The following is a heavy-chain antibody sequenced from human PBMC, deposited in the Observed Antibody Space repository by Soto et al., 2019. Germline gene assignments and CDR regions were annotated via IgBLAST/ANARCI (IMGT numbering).Heavy chain of an antibody. CDR2: IYYSGGS. D-gene: IGHD4-17*01. CDR3: ARDGGLYASDY. J-gene: IGHJ4*02. CDR1: GGSISSGGYY. Sequence: QVQLQESGPGLVKPSQTLSLTCTVSGGSISSGGYYWSWIRQHPGKGLEWIGYIYYSGGSYYNPSLKSRVTISVDSSKNQFSLKLTSVTAADTAVYYCARDGGLYASDYWGPGTLVTVSS. V-gene: IGHV4-31*03.